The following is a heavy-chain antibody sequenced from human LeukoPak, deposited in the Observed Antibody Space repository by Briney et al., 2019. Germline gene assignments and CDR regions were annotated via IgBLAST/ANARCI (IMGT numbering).Heavy chain of an antibody. Sequence: PSETLSLTCAVCGGSFSGYYWSWIRQPPGKGLEWIGEINHSGSTNYNPPLKSRVTISVDTSKNQFSLKLSSVTAADTAVYYCASLSYSSSWYGNDYWGQGTLVTVSS. V-gene: IGHV4-34*01. CDR2: INHSGST. J-gene: IGHJ4*02. CDR1: GGSFSGYY. CDR3: ASLSYSSSWYGNDY. D-gene: IGHD6-13*01.